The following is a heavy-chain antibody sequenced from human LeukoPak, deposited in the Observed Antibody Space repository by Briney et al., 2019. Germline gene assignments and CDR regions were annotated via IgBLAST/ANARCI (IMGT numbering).Heavy chain of an antibody. D-gene: IGHD5-24*01. J-gene: IGHJ5*02. V-gene: IGHV3-7*05. CDR1: GFTFSNYW. CDR2: IKQDGSEK. CDR3: ARASDPWLQLT. Sequence: GGSLRLSCAASGFTFSNYWMIWVRQAPGKGLEWVGNIKQDGSEKRYADSVRGRFTISRDNAQTSLYLQMNSLRAEDTAVYYCARASDPWLQLTWGQGTLVTVSS.